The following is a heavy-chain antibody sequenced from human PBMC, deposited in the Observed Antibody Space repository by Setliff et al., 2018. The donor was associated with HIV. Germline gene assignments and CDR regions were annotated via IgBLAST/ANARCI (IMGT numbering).Heavy chain of an antibody. D-gene: IGHD5-12*01. CDR2: ISYDGSNK. J-gene: IGHJ4*02. Sequence: GGSLRLSCAASGFTFSSYAMHWVRQAPGKGLEWVAVISYDGSNKYYADSVKGRFTISRDNSKNTLYLQMNSLRAEDTAVYYCARGVEMATIVLDYWGQGTLVTVSS. CDR3: ARGVEMATIVLDY. V-gene: IGHV3-30*04. CDR1: GFTFSSYA.